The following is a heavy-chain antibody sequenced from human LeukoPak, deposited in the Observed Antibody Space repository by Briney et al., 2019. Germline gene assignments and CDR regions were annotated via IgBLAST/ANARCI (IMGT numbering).Heavy chain of an antibody. Sequence: GGSLRLSCAASGFTFSSYSMNWVRQAPGKGLEWVSSISSSGSYIYYADSVKGRFTISRDNAKNSLYLQMNSLRAEDTAVYYCARDYDFWSGYPHALDYWGQGTLVTVSS. CDR2: ISSSGSYI. CDR3: ARDYDFWSGYPHALDY. CDR1: GFTFSSYS. D-gene: IGHD3-3*01. J-gene: IGHJ4*02. V-gene: IGHV3-21*01.